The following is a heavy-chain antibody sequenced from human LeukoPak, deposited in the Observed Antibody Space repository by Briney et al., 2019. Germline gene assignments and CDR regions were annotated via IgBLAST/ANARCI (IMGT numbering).Heavy chain of an antibody. J-gene: IGHJ4*02. Sequence: GGSLRLSCAASGFTFSSYEMNWVRQAPGKGLEWVSYISSSGSTIYYADSVKGRFTISRDNAKNSLYLQMNSLRAEDTAVYYCAREEYYGSGSYSYFDYWGQGTLVTVSS. CDR1: GFTFSSYE. V-gene: IGHV3-48*03. CDR3: AREEYYGSGSYSYFDY. D-gene: IGHD3-10*01. CDR2: ISSSGSTI.